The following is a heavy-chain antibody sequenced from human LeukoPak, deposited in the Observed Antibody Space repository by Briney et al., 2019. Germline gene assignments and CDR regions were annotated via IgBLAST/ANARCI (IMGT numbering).Heavy chain of an antibody. J-gene: IGHJ4*02. CDR1: GFTFSSYS. V-gene: IGHV3-21*01. Sequence: GGSLRLSCAASGFTFSSYSMNWVRQAPGKGLEWVSSISSSSYIYYADSVKGRFTISRDNAKNSLYLQMNSLRAEDTAVYYCASGGYCSSTSCYVDYWGQGTLVTVSS. D-gene: IGHD2-2*01. CDR3: ASGGYCSSTSCYVDY. CDR2: ISSSSYI.